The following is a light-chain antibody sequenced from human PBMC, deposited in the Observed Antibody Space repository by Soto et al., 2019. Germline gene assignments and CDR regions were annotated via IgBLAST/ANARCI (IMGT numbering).Light chain of an antibody. V-gene: IGLV2-11*01. CDR3: CSYAGTYTLWV. J-gene: IGLJ3*02. CDR1: SSDVGGYNV. Sequence: QSALTQPRSVSGSPGQSVTISCTGTSSDVGGYNVVSWYQQYPGKAPKLIIYDVTKRPSGVPDRFSGSKSGNTASLTISGLQAEDEADYYCCSYAGTYTLWVFGGGTKLTVL. CDR2: DVT.